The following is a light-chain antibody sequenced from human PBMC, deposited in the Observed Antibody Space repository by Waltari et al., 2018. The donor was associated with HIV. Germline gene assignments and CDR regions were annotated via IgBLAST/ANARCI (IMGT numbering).Light chain of an antibody. CDR3: QQYQSYLT. Sequence: DIQLTQSPSTLSASIGDKVTITCRASRGVSDWLAWYQHKPGKAPKLLVYRASALQVGVPSRFSGSGSGTEFTLTINSLQPDDFATYYCQQYQSYLTFGQGTKLEMK. CDR1: RGVSDW. CDR2: RAS. V-gene: IGKV1-5*03. J-gene: IGKJ2*01.